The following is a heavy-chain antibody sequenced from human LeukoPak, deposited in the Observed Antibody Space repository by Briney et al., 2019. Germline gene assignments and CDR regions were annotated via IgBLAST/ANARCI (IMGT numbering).Heavy chain of an antibody. J-gene: IGHJ4*02. CDR2: IKEDGSDK. CDR1: GFIFSSYW. CDR3: AKDRAVATYYFDY. V-gene: IGHV3-7*01. Sequence: GGSLRLSCAASGFIFSSYWMSWVRQAPGKGLEWVANIKEDGSDKYYVDSVKGRFTISRDNSKNTLYLQMNSLRAEDTAVYYCAKDRAVATYYFDYWGQGTLVTVSS. D-gene: IGHD6-19*01.